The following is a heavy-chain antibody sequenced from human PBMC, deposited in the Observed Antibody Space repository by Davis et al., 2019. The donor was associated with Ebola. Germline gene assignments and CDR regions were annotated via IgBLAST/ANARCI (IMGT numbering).Heavy chain of an antibody. CDR2: IGTAGDP. CDR1: GFTFSSYD. V-gene: IGHV3-13*05. Sequence: GGSLRLSCAASGFTFSSYDMHWVRQATGKGLEWVSAIGTAGDPYYADSVKGRFTISRDNSKNTLYLQMNSLRAEDTAVYYCAKGLKSYYYDSSGSSFYYYFGMDVWGKGTTVTVSS. D-gene: IGHD3-22*01. CDR3: AKGLKSYYYDSSGSSFYYYFGMDV. J-gene: IGHJ6*04.